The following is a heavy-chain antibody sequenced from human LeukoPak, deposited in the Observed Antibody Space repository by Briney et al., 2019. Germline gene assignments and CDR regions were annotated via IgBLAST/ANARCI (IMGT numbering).Heavy chain of an antibody. CDR1: GFPFSNYG. D-gene: IGHD5-18*01. CDR2: ISGSGTST. J-gene: IGHJ4*02. V-gene: IGHV3-23*01. Sequence: PGGSLRLSCAASGFPFSNYGMTWVRQAPGKGLEWVSAISGSGTSTYYAASVKGRFTISRDNSKNTLYLQMNSLRAEDTAIYSCAKADAGGYSFGYSFDYWGQGTLVTVSS. CDR3: AKADAGGYSFGYSFDY.